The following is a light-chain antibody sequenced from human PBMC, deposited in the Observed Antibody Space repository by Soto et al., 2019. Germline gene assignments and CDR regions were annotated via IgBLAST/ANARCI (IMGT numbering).Light chain of an antibody. CDR3: QQYCTSPWT. V-gene: IGKV3-20*01. CDR2: GAS. J-gene: IGKJ1*01. CDR1: QSVSNNY. Sequence: EIVLTQSPGTLSLSPGERATLSCRASQSVSNNYLAWYHQKPGRAPRLVIYGASSRATGIPDRFSGSGSGADFTLTISRLEPDDVAVYYCQQYCTSPWTFGQGTRVEIK.